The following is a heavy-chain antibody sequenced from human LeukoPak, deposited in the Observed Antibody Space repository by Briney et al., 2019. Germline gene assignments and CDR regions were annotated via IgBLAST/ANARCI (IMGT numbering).Heavy chain of an antibody. D-gene: IGHD6-19*01. CDR2: ISWNSGSI. CDR3: AKSRIAVAGQFDY. CDR1: GFTFDDYA. V-gene: IGHV3-9*01. Sequence: GGSLRLSCAASGFTFDDYAMHWVRQAPGKGLEWVSGISWNSGSIGYADSVKGRFTISRDSAKNSLYLQMNSLRPEDTALYYCAKSRIAVAGQFDYWGQGTLATVSS. J-gene: IGHJ4*02.